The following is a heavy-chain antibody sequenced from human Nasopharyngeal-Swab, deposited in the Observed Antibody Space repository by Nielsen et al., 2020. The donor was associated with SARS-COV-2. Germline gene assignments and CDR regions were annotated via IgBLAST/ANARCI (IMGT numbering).Heavy chain of an antibody. CDR1: GYTFTGYY. D-gene: IGHD2-21*02. CDR2: INPNSGGT. Sequence: ASVKVSCKASGYTFTGYYMHWVRQAPGQGLEWMGWINPNSGGTNYAQKFQGWVTMTRDTSISTAYMELSRLRSDDTAVYYCARCGGDASYYGMDVWGQGTTVTVSS. J-gene: IGHJ6*02. CDR3: ARCGGDASYYGMDV. V-gene: IGHV1-2*04.